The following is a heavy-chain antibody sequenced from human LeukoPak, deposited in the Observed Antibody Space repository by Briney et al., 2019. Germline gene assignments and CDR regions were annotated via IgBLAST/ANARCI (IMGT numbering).Heavy chain of an antibody. CDR1: GDSLNSSTYY. J-gene: IGHJ3*02. CDR2: IYTSGST. V-gene: IGHV4-39*07. D-gene: IGHD6-13*01. Sequence: PSETLSLTCTVSGDSLNSSTYYWGWVRQPPGRGLEWIGRIYTSGSTNYNPSLKSRVTMSVGTSKNQFSLKLSSVTAADTAVYYCARDPGIAAPRDAFDIWGQGTMVTVSS. CDR3: ARDPGIAAPRDAFDI.